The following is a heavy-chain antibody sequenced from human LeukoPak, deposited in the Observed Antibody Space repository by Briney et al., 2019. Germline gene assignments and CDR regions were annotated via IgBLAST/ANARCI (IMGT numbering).Heavy chain of an antibody. J-gene: IGHJ5*02. V-gene: IGHV4-59*12. CDR3: ASGRGNSSGYYYP. CDR2: IYYSGST. Sequence: SETLSLTCTVSGGSISSYYWSWIRQPPGKGLEWIGYIYYSGSTNYNPSLKSRVTISVDTSKNQFSLKLSSVTAADTAVYYCASGRGNSSGYYYPWGQGTLVTVSS. CDR1: GGSISSYY. D-gene: IGHD3-22*01.